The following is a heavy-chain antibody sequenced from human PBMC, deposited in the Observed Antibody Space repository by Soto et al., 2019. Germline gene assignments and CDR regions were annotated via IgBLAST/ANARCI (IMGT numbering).Heavy chain of an antibody. Sequence: GESLKISCKVSGYSFSTSWMGWVRQLPGKGLEWMGIIYPGDSDSRYGPSFEGHVTFSVDKSISTAYLEWSSLKASDTAIYYCARLSRRVAQESNYFDPWGQGTLVTVSS. CDR3: ARLSRRVAQESNYFDP. V-gene: IGHV5-51*01. CDR1: GYSFSTSW. D-gene: IGHD2-8*01. J-gene: IGHJ5*02. CDR2: IYPGDSDS.